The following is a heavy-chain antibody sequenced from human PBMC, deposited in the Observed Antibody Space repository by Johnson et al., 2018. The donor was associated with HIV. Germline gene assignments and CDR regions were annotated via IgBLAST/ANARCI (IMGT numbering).Heavy chain of an antibody. V-gene: IGHV3-66*01. Sequence: VQLVESGGALVQPGGSLRLSCAASGFTVSSNYMNWVRQAPGKGLEWVSVIYSGDNTFHADSVKGRFIISRDNSKNTLYLQMNSLRAEDTAVYYCARDGGIQLWSAFDIWGQGTMVTVSS. CDR1: GFTVSSNY. D-gene: IGHD5-18*01. CDR3: ARDGGIQLWSAFDI. J-gene: IGHJ3*02. CDR2: IYSGDNT.